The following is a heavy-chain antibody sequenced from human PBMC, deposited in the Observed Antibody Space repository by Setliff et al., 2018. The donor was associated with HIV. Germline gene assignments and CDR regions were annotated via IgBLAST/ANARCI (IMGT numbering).Heavy chain of an antibody. Sequence: KTSETLSLTCTVSGGSISSNSYSWGWIRQPPGKGLEWIGSIYHSGSTYNNPSLTSRVTISVGTSKNQFSLKLTSVTAADTAVYYCARTAIDYYESSGYYHDAFDTWGRGSMVTVSS. CDR3: ARTAIDYYESSGYYHDAFDT. CDR2: IYHSGST. J-gene: IGHJ3*02. V-gene: IGHV4-39*01. D-gene: IGHD3-22*01. CDR1: GGSISSNSYS.